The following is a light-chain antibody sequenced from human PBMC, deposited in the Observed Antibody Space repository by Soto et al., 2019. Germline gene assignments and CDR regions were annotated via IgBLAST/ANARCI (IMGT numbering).Light chain of an antibody. Sequence: EIVLTQSPGTLSLSPGEIATLSCRSSQSVSSSYLAWYQQKPGQAPRLLIYGASSRATGIPDRFSGSGSGTDFTLTISSLQAEDVAVYYCQQYYSTPLTFGGGTKVDIK. V-gene: IGKV3-20*01. CDR3: QQYYSTPLT. J-gene: IGKJ4*01. CDR1: QSVSSSY. CDR2: GAS.